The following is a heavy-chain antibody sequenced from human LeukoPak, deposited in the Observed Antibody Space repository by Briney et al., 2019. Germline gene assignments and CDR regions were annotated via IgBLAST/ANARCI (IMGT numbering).Heavy chain of an antibody. CDR2: IYSGGST. D-gene: IGHD3-22*01. CDR1: GFTVSSNY. V-gene: IGHV3-53*01. J-gene: IGHJ4*02. Sequence: PGGSLRLSCAASGFTVSSNYMSWVRQAPGKGLEWVSVIYSGGSTYYADSVKGRFTISRDRSKYTLYLQMYSLRAEDTAVFYCAKHDSSGYYFDYWGQGTLVTVSS. CDR3: AKHDSSGYYFDY.